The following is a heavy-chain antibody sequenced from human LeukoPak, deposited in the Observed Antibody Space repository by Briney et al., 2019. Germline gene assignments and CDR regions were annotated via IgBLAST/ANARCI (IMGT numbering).Heavy chain of an antibody. CDR3: ARDSGRVNY. V-gene: IGHV3-7*01. CDR2: IKQDGSEK. D-gene: IGHD6-19*01. J-gene: IGHJ4*02. Sequence: GGSLRLSCEASGFTFSNFEMNWVRQAPGKGLEWVANIKQDGSEKNYVDSVKGRFTISRDNAKNSLFLQMNSLRPEDTAVYYCARDSGRVNYWGQGTLVTVSS. CDR1: GFTFSNFE.